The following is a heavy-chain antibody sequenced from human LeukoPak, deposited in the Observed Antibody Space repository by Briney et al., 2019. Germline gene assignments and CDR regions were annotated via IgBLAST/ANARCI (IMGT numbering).Heavy chain of an antibody. Sequence: SETLSLTCAVYGGSFSGYYWSWIRQPPGKGLEWIGEINHSGSTNYNPSLKSRVTISVDTSKTQFSLKLSSVTAADTAVYYCARGRVRYFDWLLSRYYFDYWGQGTLVTVSS. V-gene: IGHV4-34*01. CDR3: ARGRVRYFDWLLSRYYFDY. D-gene: IGHD3-9*01. J-gene: IGHJ4*02. CDR2: INHSGST. CDR1: GGSFSGYY.